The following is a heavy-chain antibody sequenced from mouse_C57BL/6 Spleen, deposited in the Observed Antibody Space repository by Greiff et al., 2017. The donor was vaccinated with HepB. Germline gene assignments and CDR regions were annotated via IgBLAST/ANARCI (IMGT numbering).Heavy chain of an antibody. V-gene: IGHV5-6*01. CDR3: ARHGENDYFDY. Sequence: EVKLQESGGDLVKPGGSLKLSCAASGFTFSSYGMSWVRQTPDKRLEWVATISSGGSYTYYPDSVKGRFTISRDNAKNTLYLQMSSLKSEDTAMYYCARHGENDYFDYWGQGTTLTVSS. J-gene: IGHJ2*01. D-gene: IGHD2-4*01. CDR2: ISSGGSYT. CDR1: GFTFSSYG.